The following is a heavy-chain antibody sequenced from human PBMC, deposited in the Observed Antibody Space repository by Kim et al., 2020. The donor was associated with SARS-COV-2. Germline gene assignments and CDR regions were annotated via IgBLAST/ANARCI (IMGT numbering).Heavy chain of an antibody. J-gene: IGHJ1*01. D-gene: IGHD6-13*01. CDR2: IYHSGST. CDR3: ARAGYSSSWYGYFQH. V-gene: IGHV4-4*02. Sequence: SETLSLTCAVSGGSISSSNWWSWVRQPPGKGLEWIGEIYHSGSTNYNPSLKSRVTISVDKSKNQFSLKLSSVTAADTAVYYCARAGYSSSWYGYFQHWGQGTLVTVSS. CDR1: GGSISSSNW.